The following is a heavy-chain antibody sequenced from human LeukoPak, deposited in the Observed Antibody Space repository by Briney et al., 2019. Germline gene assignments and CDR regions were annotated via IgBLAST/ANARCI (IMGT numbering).Heavy chain of an antibody. D-gene: IGHD6-19*01. V-gene: IGHV3-30*18. Sequence: GGSLILSCAASGFSFTMYGIHWVRQAPGKGLEWVAVISTDGNNEYYANSVKGRFTISRDNSKNTVYLQMTSLRTEDTAVYYCAKDQIGWAPGYVSGPLDQWGQGTLVTVSS. CDR3: AKDQIGWAPGYVSGPLDQ. CDR2: ISTDGNNE. J-gene: IGHJ4*02. CDR1: GFSFTMYG.